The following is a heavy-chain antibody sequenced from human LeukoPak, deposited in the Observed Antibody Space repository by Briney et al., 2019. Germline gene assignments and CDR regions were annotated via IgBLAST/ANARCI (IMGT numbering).Heavy chain of an antibody. J-gene: IGHJ4*02. Sequence: PGGSLRLSCAASGFTFSSYWMSWVRQVPGKGLEWVAKIKQDGSEKYYVDSVKGRFTLSRDNAKNSLYPQMNSLRAEDTAVYCCARGPTRANSSDYWGQGTLVTVSS. CDR3: ARGPTRANSSDY. CDR2: IKQDGSEK. V-gene: IGHV3-7*01. CDR1: GFTFSSYW. D-gene: IGHD2/OR15-2a*01.